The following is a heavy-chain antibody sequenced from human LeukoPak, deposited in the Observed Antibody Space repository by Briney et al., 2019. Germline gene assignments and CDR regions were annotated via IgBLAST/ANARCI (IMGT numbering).Heavy chain of an antibody. CDR3: ARDLRNSGSYWTGYFDY. V-gene: IGHV3-33*01. Sequence: GGSLRLSCAASGSTFSSYGMHWVRQAPGKGLEWVAVIWYDGSNKYYADSVKGRFTISRDNSKNTLYLQMNSLRAEDTAVYYCARDLRNSGSYWTGYFDYWGQGTLVTVSS. D-gene: IGHD1-26*01. CDR2: IWYDGSNK. J-gene: IGHJ4*02. CDR1: GSTFSSYG.